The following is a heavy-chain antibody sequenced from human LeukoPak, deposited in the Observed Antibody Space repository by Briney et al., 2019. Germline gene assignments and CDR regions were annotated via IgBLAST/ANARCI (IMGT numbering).Heavy chain of an antibody. CDR2: ISGSGAMT. CDR3: AKNGIAGLGDNWFDS. CDR1: GFTFSSYA. Sequence: GGSLRLSCAASGFTFSSYAMNWVRHTPGKGLEWVSRISGSGAMTYYADSVKGRFTISRDNSKNTLFLQVNSLRAEDTAVYYCAKNGIAGLGDNWFDSWGHGTLVTVSS. J-gene: IGHJ5*01. V-gene: IGHV3-23*01. D-gene: IGHD6-13*01.